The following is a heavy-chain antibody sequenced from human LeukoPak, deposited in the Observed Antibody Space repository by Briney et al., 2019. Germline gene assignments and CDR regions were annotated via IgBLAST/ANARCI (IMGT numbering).Heavy chain of an antibody. CDR1: GYTFTSYY. D-gene: IGHD2-2*02. CDR3: ARDGANCSSTSCYRYYYYYMDV. J-gene: IGHJ6*03. CDR2: INPSGGST. V-gene: IGHV1-46*01. Sequence: ASVKVSCKASGYTFTSYYMHWVRQAPGQGLEWMGIINPSGGSTSYAQKFQGRVTMTRDTSTSTVYMELSSLRSEDTAVYYCARDGANCSSTSCYRYYYYYMDVWGKGTTVTVSS.